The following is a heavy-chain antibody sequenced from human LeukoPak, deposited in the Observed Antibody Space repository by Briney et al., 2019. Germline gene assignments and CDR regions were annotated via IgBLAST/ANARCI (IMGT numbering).Heavy chain of an antibody. CDR3: AREPTYTSTWYTSCDY. Sequence: PGGSLRLSCAASGFTFDDYGMSWVRQAPGKGLEWVSGINWNGGSTGYADSVKGRFTISRDNAKNSLYLQMNSLRAEDTAVYYCAREPTYTSTWYTSCDYWGQGILVTVSS. CDR1: GFTFDDYG. CDR2: INWNGGST. V-gene: IGHV3-20*04. J-gene: IGHJ4*02. D-gene: IGHD6-13*01.